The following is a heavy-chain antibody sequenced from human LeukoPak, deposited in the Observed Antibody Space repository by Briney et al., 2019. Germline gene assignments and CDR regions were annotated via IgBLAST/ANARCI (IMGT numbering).Heavy chain of an antibody. J-gene: IGHJ4*02. V-gene: IGHV1-18*01. CDR2: ISTYNGNT. D-gene: IGHD6-19*01. Sequence: ASVKVSCKASGYTFTSYGISWVRQAPGQGLEWMGWISTYNGNTNYAQKLQGRVTMTTDTSTSTAYVELRSLRSDDTAVYYCARVSGWYDYWGQGTLVTVSS. CDR1: GYTFTSYG. CDR3: ARVSGWYDY.